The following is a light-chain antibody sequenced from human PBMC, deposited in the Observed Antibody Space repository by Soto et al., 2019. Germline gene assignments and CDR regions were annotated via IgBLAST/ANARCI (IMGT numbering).Light chain of an antibody. CDR2: EVS. CDR3: QQRSNWPPVIT. V-gene: IGKV3-11*01. Sequence: EIVLTQSPATLSLSPGERATLSCRASQTVSSSLAWYQQKPGQAPRLLIYEVSNRATGIPARFSGSGSGADFTLTISSLEPEDFAVYYCQQRSNWPPVITFGGGTKVEIK. J-gene: IGKJ4*01. CDR1: QTVSSS.